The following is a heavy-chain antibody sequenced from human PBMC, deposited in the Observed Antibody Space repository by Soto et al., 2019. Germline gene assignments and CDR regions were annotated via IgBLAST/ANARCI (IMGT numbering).Heavy chain of an antibody. D-gene: IGHD3-10*01. J-gene: IGHJ4*02. V-gene: IGHV4-59*08. CDR2: IYSSWST. CDR3: ARHLGSGSYYRYYFDY. Sequence: QPPGKGLEWIGYIYSSWSTNYNPSRKSRVTMSADTYKNQFSLKLSSVTAADTAVYYCARHLGSGSYYRYYFDYWGQGNLVTVFS.